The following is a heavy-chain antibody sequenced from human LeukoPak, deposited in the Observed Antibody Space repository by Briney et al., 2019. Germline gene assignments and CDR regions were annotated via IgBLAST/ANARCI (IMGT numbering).Heavy chain of an antibody. V-gene: IGHV3-21*01. CDR1: GFTFSTYS. J-gene: IGHJ4*02. Sequence: PGGSLRLSCTASGFTFSTYSMNWVRQAPGKGLEWVSSISSSSSYIYYADSVKGRFTISRDNAKNSLYLQMNSLRAEDTAVYYCARVGVYYDILTGHSPSAGSANFDYWGQGTLVTVSS. D-gene: IGHD3-9*01. CDR2: ISSSSSYI. CDR3: ARVGVYYDILTGHSPSAGSANFDY.